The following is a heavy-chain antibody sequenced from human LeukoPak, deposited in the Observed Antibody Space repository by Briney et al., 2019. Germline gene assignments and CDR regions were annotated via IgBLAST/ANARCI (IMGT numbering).Heavy chain of an antibody. V-gene: IGHV1-69*13. D-gene: IGHD4-23*01. CDR1: GGTFSIYA. CDR2: IIPIFGTA. J-gene: IGHJ4*02. Sequence: SVKVSCKASGGTFSIYAISWVRQAPGQGLEWMGGIIPIFGTANYAQKFQGRVMITADESTSTAYMELSSLRSEDTAVYYCSRGLTVVTPYYFDYWGQGTLVTVSS. CDR3: SRGLTVVTPYYFDY.